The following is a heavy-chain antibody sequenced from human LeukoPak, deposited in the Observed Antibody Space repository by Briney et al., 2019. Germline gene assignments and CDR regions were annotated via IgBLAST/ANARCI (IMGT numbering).Heavy chain of an antibody. V-gene: IGHV3-74*01. CDR1: GFTFSSYW. Sequence: GGSLRLSCAASGFTFSSYWMHWVRQAPGKGLVWVSRINTDGSSTSYADSVKGRFTLSRDNAKNTLYLQMNSLRAEDTAVYYCARYAPQWTAFDYWGQGTLVTVSS. D-gene: IGHD6-19*01. CDR3: ARYAPQWTAFDY. J-gene: IGHJ4*02. CDR2: INTDGSST.